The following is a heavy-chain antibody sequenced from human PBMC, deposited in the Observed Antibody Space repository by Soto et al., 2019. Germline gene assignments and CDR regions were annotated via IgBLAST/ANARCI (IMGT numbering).Heavy chain of an antibody. CDR3: VKDTVHEDLGES. J-gene: IGHJ4*03. V-gene: IGHV3-23*01. Sequence: EVQLLESGGDVVRPGGSLRLSCAASGFTFSSYAMGWVRQAPGKGLEWVAGVSRAGTYTFYADSVRGRFSISRDNSRDTVDLYINALRGDDPAAYFCVKDTVHEDLGESWGHGTLVSVSS. CDR1: GFTFSSYA. D-gene: IGHD3-16*01. CDR2: VSRAGTYT.